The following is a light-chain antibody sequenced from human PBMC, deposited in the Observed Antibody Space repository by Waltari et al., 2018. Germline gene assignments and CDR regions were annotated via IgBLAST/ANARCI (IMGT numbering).Light chain of an antibody. V-gene: IGKV3-15*01. CDR1: QSVRSN. CDR2: DAS. J-gene: IGKJ5*01. Sequence: EIVMTQSPATLSVSPGETATLSCRASQSVRSNVAWYQKKPGQAPRLLIYDASTRANSIPAKFRGSGSGTEFTLTISSLQSEDFAVYYCQQYNRWPPITFGHGTRLEIK. CDR3: QQYNRWPPIT.